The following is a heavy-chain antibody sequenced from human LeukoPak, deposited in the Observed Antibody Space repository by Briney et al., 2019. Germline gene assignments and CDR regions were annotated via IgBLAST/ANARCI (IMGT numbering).Heavy chain of an antibody. Sequence: PGGSLRLSCAASGFTFTNAWICWVRQAPGKGLEWVGRIKSKTEGGTTDYAAPVKGRFTISRDDSKNTLYLQMNSLKTEDTAVYYCAKDLIVGASNYFDYWGQGTLVTVSS. CDR2: IKSKTEGGTT. D-gene: IGHD1-26*01. CDR1: GFTFTNAW. J-gene: IGHJ4*02. CDR3: AKDLIVGASNYFDY. V-gene: IGHV3-15*01.